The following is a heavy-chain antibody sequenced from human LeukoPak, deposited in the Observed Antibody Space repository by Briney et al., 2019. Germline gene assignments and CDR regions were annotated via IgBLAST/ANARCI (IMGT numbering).Heavy chain of an antibody. CDR1: GGSISSSSYY. Sequence: SETLSLTCTVSGGSISSSSYYWGWIRQPPGKGLEWIGSIYYSGSTYYNPSLKSRVTISVDTSKNQFSLKLSSVTAADTAVYYCARLPGYSSGWYRWGPTNYYMDVWGKGTTVTVSS. CDR3: ARLPGYSSGWYRWGPTNYYMDV. CDR2: IYYSGST. V-gene: IGHV4-39*01. D-gene: IGHD6-19*01. J-gene: IGHJ6*03.